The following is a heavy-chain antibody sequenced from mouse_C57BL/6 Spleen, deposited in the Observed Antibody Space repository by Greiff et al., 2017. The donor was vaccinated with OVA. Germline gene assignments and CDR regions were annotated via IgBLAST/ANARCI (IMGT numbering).Heavy chain of an antibody. V-gene: IGHV5-4*01. CDR1: GFTFSSYA. CDR3: ARDRGVRFAY. J-gene: IGHJ3*01. D-gene: IGHD3-1*01. CDR2: ISDGGSYT. Sequence: EVQVVESGGGLVKPGGSLKLSCAASGFTFSSYAMSWVRQTPEKRLEWVATISDGGSYTYYPDNVKGRFTISRDNAKNNLYLQMSHLKSEDTAMYYCARDRGVRFAYWGQGTLVTVSA.